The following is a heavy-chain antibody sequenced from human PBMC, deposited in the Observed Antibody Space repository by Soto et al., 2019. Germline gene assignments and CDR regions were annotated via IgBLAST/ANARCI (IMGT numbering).Heavy chain of an antibody. D-gene: IGHD4-17*01. J-gene: IGHJ4*02. CDR1: GFTVRSNY. V-gene: IGHV3-66*01. CDR3: ARERSPDNYGDSPFDY. Sequence: GGSLRLSCAASGFTVRSNYMSWVRQGPGKGLEWVSVIYSGGSTYYADSVKGRFTISRDNSKNTLYLQMNSLRAEDTAVYYCARERSPDNYGDSPFDYWGQGTLVTVSS. CDR2: IYSGGST.